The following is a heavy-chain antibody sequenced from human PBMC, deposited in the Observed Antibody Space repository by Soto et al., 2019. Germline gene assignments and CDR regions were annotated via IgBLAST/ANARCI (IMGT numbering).Heavy chain of an antibody. D-gene: IGHD2-15*01. CDR1: GFTFSSYA. J-gene: IGHJ6*02. CDR2: ISYDGSNK. V-gene: IGHV3-30-3*01. CDR3: ARAGCDGGSCYTLVGLRYGMDV. Sequence: PGGSLRLSCAASGFTFSSYAMHWGRQAPGKGLEWVAVISYDGSNKYYADSVKGRFTISRDNSKNTLYLQMNSLRAEDTAVYYCARAGCDGGSCYTLVGLRYGMDVWGQGTTVTVSS.